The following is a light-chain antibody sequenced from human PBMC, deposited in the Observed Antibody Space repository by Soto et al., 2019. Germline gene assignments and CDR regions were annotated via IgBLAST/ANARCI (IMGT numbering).Light chain of an antibody. J-gene: IGLJ1*01. CDR1: SSDVDDYNY. Sequence: QSALTQPRSVSGSPGQSVTISCTGTSSDVDDYNYVSWFQRHPGKAPKLMIYDVSERPSGVPDRFSGSKSGNTASLTISGLQAEDEADYYCCSYGGTFYVFGTGTKLTVL. CDR2: DVS. V-gene: IGLV2-11*01. CDR3: CSYGGTFYV.